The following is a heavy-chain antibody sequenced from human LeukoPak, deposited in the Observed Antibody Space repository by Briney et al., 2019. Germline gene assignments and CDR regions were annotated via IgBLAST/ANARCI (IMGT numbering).Heavy chain of an antibody. D-gene: IGHD5-18*01. V-gene: IGHV3-21*04. CDR1: GFTFSSYI. J-gene: IGHJ4*02. Sequence: GGSLRLSCAASGFTFSSYIMNWVRQAPGKGLEWVASISRNSTYIHYADSVKGRFTISRDNSKNTLYLQMNSLRADDTAVYYCAKAKTQAMVLPGNYWGQGTLVTVSS. CDR2: ISRNSTYI. CDR3: AKAKTQAMVLPGNY.